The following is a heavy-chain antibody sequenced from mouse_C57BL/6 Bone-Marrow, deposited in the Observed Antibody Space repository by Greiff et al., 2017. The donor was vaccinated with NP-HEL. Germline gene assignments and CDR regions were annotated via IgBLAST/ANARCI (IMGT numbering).Heavy chain of an antibody. CDR3: AKKIYWGYYYAMDY. D-gene: IGHD2-1*01. CDR2: IWRGGST. V-gene: IGHV2-5*01. Sequence: VHLVESGPGLVQPSQSLSITCTVSGFSLTSYGVHWVRQSPGKGLEWLGVIWRGGSTDYNAAFMSRLSITKDNSKSQVFFKMNSLQADDTAIYYGAKKIYWGYYYAMDYWGQGTSVTVSS. J-gene: IGHJ4*01. CDR1: GFSLTSYG.